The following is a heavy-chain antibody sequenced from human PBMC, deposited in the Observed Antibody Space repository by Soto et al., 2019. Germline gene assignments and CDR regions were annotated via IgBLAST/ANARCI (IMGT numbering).Heavy chain of an antibody. CDR1: GGTFSSYA. CDR2: IIPIFGTA. CDR3: AREKSSGYYPHYYYYYGMDV. Sequence: QVQLVQSGAEVKKPGSSVKVSCKASGGTFSSYAISWVRQAPGQGLEWMGGIIPIFGTANYAQKIQGRVTITADESTRTAYMELSSLRSEDTAVYYCAREKSSGYYPHYYYYYGMDVWGQGTTVTVSS. D-gene: IGHD3-22*01. J-gene: IGHJ6*02. V-gene: IGHV1-69*01.